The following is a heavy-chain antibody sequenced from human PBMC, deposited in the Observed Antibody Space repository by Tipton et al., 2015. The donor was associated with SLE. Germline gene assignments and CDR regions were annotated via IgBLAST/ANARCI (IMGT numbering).Heavy chain of an antibody. CDR1: GDSISSSSYY. D-gene: IGHD2-8*02. CDR3: ARGLSSLVGFYYYYYMDV. CDR2: INHSGST. J-gene: IGHJ6*03. V-gene: IGHV4-39*07. Sequence: TLSLTCIVSGDSISSSSYYWGWIRQPPGKGLEWIGEINHSGSTNYNPSLKSRLTISVDTSKNQFSLKLSSVTAADTAVYYCARGLSSLVGFYYYYYMDVWGKGTTVTVSS.